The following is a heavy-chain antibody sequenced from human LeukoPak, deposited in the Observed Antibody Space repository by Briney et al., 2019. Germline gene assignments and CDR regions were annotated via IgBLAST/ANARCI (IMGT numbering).Heavy chain of an antibody. V-gene: IGHV4-59*08. Sequence: SETLSLTCTVSGGSISSYYWSWIRQPPGKGLEWIEYIYYSGSTNYNPSLKSRVTISVDTTKNQFPLKLTSVTAADTAVYYCARRWRHSLYYYGMDVWGQGTTVTVSS. D-gene: IGHD1-1*01. CDR3: ARRWRHSLYYYGMDV. CDR1: GGSISSYY. J-gene: IGHJ6*02. CDR2: IYYSGST.